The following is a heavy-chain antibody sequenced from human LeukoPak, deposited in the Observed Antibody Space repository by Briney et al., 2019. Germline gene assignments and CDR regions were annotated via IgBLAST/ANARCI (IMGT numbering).Heavy chain of an antibody. CDR2: IYPGDSDT. CDR3: ARSRRDGYNFSPFDI. D-gene: IGHD5-24*01. J-gene: IGHJ3*02. Sequence: GESLKISCRGSGYSFTSYWIGWVRQMPGKGLEWMGIIYPGDSDTRYSPSFQGQVTISADKSINTAYLQWSSLKASDTAMYYCARSRRDGYNFSPFDIWGQGTMVTVSS. CDR1: GYSFTSYW. V-gene: IGHV5-51*01.